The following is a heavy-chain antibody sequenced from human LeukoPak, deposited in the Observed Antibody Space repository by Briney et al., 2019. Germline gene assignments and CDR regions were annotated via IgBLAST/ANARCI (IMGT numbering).Heavy chain of an antibody. CDR3: ARCRHMVRGVVGHKTFDY. CDR2: INPNSGGT. D-gene: IGHD3-10*01. V-gene: IGHV1-2*02. Sequence: ASVKVSCKASGYAFTGYYMHWVRQAPGQGLVWMGWINPNSGGTNYAQKFQGRVTMTRDTSISTAYMELSRLRSDDTAVYYCARCRHMVRGVVGHKTFDYWGQGTLVTVSS. CDR1: GYAFTGYY. J-gene: IGHJ4*02.